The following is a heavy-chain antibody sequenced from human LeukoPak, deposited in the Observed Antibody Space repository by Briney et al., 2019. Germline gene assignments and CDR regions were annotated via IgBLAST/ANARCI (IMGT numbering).Heavy chain of an antibody. CDR2: ISSSGSTI. V-gene: IGHV3-48*03. CDR1: GFTFSSYE. Sequence: GGSLRLSCAASGFTFSSYEMNWVRQAPGKGLEWVSYISSSGSTIYYADSVKGRFTISRDNAKDSLYLQMDSLRAEDTAVYYCAPEDTAMVEHLDFDYWGQGTLVTVSS. J-gene: IGHJ4*02. D-gene: IGHD5-18*01. CDR3: APEDTAMVEHLDFDY.